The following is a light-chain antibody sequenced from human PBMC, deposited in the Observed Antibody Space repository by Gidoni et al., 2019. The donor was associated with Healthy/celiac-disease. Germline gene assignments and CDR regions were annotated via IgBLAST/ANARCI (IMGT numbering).Light chain of an antibody. CDR2: AAS. CDR1: QGISNY. V-gene: IGKV1-27*01. Sequence: DIQMTQSPSSLSASVGDRVTITCRASQGISNYLAWYQQKPGKVPKLLIYAASTLQSGVPSRFSGSGYGTDFTLTISSLQTEDVATYYCQKYNSAPRTFGQGTKLEIK. CDR3: QKYNSAPRT. J-gene: IGKJ2*01.